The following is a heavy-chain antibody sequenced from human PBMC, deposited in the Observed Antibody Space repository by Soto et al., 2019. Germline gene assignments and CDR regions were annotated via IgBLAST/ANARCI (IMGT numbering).Heavy chain of an antibody. V-gene: IGHV3-30*03. CDR1: GFTFSSYG. D-gene: IGHD3-10*01. J-gene: IGHJ4*02. CDR2: ISYDGSNK. CDR3: ETPYYSPRE. Sequence: QVQLVESGGGVVQPGRSLRLSCAASGFTFSSYGMHWVRQAPGKGLEWVAVISYDGSNKYYADSVKGRFTISRDNSKNTLYLQMNGLRGEDPAVFYGETPYYSPREWGQETRVT.